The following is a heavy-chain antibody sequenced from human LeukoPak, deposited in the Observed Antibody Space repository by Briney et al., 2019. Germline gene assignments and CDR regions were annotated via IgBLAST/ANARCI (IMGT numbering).Heavy chain of an antibody. CDR1: GLIFSDYH. CDR2: ISTSGTAV. D-gene: IGHD5-12*01. Sequence: GGSLRLSCAASGLIFSDYHMSWIRQAPGKGLEWVSYISTSGTAVYYADSVKGRFTISRDNAKNSLYLQMNSLRVEDTAVYYCAKSPGGYSGPFGDWGQGTLVTVSS. CDR3: AKSPGGYSGPFGD. V-gene: IGHV3-11*04. J-gene: IGHJ4*02.